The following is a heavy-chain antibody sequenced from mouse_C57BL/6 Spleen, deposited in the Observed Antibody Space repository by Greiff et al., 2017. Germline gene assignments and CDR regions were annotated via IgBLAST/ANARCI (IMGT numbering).Heavy chain of an antibody. J-gene: IGHJ4*01. CDR1: GFTFSDYG. Sequence: VQLKESGGGLVKPGGSLKLSCAASGFTFSDYGMHWVRQAPEKGLEWVAYISSGSSTIYYADTVKGRFTISRDNAKNTLFLQMTSLRSEDTAMYYCARHYDYDYYYAMDYWGQGTSVTVSS. V-gene: IGHV5-17*01. CDR3: ARHYDYDYYYAMDY. D-gene: IGHD2-4*01. CDR2: ISSGSSTI.